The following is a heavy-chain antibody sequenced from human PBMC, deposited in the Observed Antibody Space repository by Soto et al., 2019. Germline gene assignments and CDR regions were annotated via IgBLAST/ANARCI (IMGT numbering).Heavy chain of an antibody. V-gene: IGHV4-30-2*01. CDR3: ASYLTAMVLFDY. CDR2: IDHSGST. D-gene: IGHD5-18*01. CDR1: GGSSSSGGYS. J-gene: IGHJ4*02. Sequence: SETLSLTCAVSGGSSSSGGYSWSWIRQPPGKGMEWIGYIDHSGSTYYNPSLKSRFTVSVDRSKNQFSLKLSSVTAADTAVYYCASYLTAMVLFDYWGQGPLVTVSS.